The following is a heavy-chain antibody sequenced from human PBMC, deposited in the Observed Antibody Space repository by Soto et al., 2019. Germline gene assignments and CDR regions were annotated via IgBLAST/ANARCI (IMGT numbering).Heavy chain of an antibody. CDR3: AKSLSTGTGDAFDI. D-gene: IGHD1-1*01. J-gene: IGHJ3*02. CDR2: ISVNGGST. CDR1: GFTFNSYA. Sequence: EVQLLESGGGLVQPGGSLRLSCAASGFTFNSYAMTWVRQGPGKGLEWVSGISVNGGSTHYAGSVKGRFTISRDNSKNTLSLQMNSLRAEDTAVYYCAKSLSTGTGDAFDIWGQGTMFTVSS. V-gene: IGHV3-23*01.